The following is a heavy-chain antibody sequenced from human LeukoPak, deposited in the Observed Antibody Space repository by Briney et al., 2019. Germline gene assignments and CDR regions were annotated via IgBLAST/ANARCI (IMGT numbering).Heavy chain of an antibody. CDR1: GDSVSGNSAA. Sequence: SQTLSRTCAVSGDSVSGNSAAWNWIRQSPSRGLEWLGRTYFRSQWYNDYAVSVKSRIIINPDTSKNQFSLQLNSVTPEDTAVYYCARGWEPYSSSLDYWGQGTLVTVSS. D-gene: IGHD6-13*01. V-gene: IGHV6-1*01. J-gene: IGHJ4*02. CDR2: TYFRSQWYN. CDR3: ARGWEPYSSSLDY.